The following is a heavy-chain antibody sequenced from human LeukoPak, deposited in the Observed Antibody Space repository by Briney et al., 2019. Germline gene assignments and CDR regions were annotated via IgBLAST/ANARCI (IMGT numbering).Heavy chain of an antibody. CDR2: IIPIFGTA. CDR1: GGTFSIYA. Sequence: SVNVSCKASGGTFSIYAISWVRQAPGQGLEWMGGIIPIFGTANYAQKFRGRVTITADESTSTAYMELSSLRSEDTAVYYCARDQITIFGVVLDYWGQGTLVTVSS. CDR3: ARDQITIFGVVLDY. D-gene: IGHD3-3*01. J-gene: IGHJ4*02. V-gene: IGHV1-69*13.